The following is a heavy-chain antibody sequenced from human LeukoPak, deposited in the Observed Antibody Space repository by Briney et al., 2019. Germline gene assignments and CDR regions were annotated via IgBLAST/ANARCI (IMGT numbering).Heavy chain of an antibody. CDR2: IYYSGST. CDR1: GGSISSHY. Sequence: SETLSLTCTVSGGSISSHYWSWIRQPPGKGLEWIGYIYYSGSTNYNPSLKSRVTISVDTSKNQFSLKLTSVTAADTAVYSCARTTEGGYTYGYFYYYYMDVWGKGTTVTVSS. D-gene: IGHD5-18*01. CDR3: ARTTEGGYTYGYFYYYYMDV. V-gene: IGHV4-59*11. J-gene: IGHJ6*03.